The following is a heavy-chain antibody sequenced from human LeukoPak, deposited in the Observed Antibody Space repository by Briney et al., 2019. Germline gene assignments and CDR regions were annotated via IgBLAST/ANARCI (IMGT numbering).Heavy chain of an antibody. CDR2: ISGSGGST. CDR3: SQTGYSSSRPDY. Sequence: GGTLRLSCAASGFTFSSYGMSWVRQAPGKGLEWVSAISGSGGSTYYADSVKGRFTISRDNSKNTLYLQMNSLRAEDTAVYYCSQTGYSSSRPDYWGQGTLVTVSS. J-gene: IGHJ4*02. D-gene: IGHD6-13*01. V-gene: IGHV3-23*01. CDR1: GFTFSSYG.